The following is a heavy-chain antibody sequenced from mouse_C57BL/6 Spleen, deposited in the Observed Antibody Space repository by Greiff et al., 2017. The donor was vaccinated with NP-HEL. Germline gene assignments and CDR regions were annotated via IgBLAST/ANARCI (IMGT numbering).Heavy chain of an antibody. CDR1: GYTFTSYW. D-gene: IGHD1-1*01. CDR2: IDPNSGGT. Sequence: VQLQQPGAELVKPGASVTLSCKASGYTFTSYWMHWVKQRPGRGLEWIGRIDPNSGGTTYNEKFKSKATLTVDKPSSTAYMQLSSLTSEDSAVYYGARGDYGSSYNYAMDYWGQGTSVTVSS. V-gene: IGHV1-72*01. CDR3: ARGDYGSSYNYAMDY. J-gene: IGHJ4*01.